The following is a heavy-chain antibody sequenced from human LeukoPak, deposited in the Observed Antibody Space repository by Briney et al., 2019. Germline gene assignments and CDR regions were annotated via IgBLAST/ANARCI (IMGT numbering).Heavy chain of an antibody. D-gene: IGHD3-10*01. CDR2: ISYDGSNK. CDR3: AKDKEDGGFDY. J-gene: IGHJ4*02. V-gene: IGHV3-30*18. CDR1: GFTFSSYG. Sequence: PGGSLRLSCAASGFTFSSYGMHCVRQAPGKGLEWVAVISYDGSNKYYADSVEGRFTISRDNSKNTLYLQMNSLRAEDTAVYSCAKDKEDGGFDYWGQGTLVTVSS.